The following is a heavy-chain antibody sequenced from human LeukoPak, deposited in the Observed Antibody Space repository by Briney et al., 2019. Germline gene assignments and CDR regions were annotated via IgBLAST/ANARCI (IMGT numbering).Heavy chain of an antibody. CDR3: ARSDWLSTSDAFDI. J-gene: IGHJ3*02. D-gene: IGHD3-9*01. CDR1: GYTFTSYG. CDR2: ISAYNGNT. Sequence: ASVKVSCKASGYTFTSYGISWVRQAPGQGLEWMGWISAYNGNTNYAQKLQGRVTMTTDTSTSTAYMELRRLRSDDTAVYYCARSDWLSTSDAFDIWGQGTMVTVSS. V-gene: IGHV1-18*04.